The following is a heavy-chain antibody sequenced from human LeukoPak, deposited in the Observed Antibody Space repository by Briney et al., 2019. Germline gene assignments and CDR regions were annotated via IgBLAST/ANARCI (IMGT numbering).Heavy chain of an antibody. CDR1: GGSISNSY. Sequence: SETLSLTCTVSGGSISNSYWSWIRQPAGKGLEWIGRIYTSGSTNYNPSLKSRVTMSVDTSKNQFSLNLSSVTAADTAMYYCARSYSGYDYLDYRGQGTLVTVSS. D-gene: IGHD5-12*01. CDR3: ARSYSGYDYLDY. J-gene: IGHJ4*02. V-gene: IGHV4-4*07. CDR2: IYTSGST.